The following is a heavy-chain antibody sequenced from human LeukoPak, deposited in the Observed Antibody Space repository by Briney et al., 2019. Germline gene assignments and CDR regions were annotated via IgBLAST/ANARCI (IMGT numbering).Heavy chain of an antibody. D-gene: IGHD2-15*01. J-gene: IGHJ5*02. CDR2: INPNSGGT. CDR1: GYTFTGYY. Sequence: ASVKVSCKASGYTFTGYYMHWVRQAHGQGLEWMGWINPNSGGTNYAQNFQGRVTMTRDTSISTAYMVLSRLRSDDTAVYYCARGYCRGGSCYDGWFDPWGQGTLVTVSS. CDR3: ARGYCRGGSCYDGWFDP. V-gene: IGHV1-2*02.